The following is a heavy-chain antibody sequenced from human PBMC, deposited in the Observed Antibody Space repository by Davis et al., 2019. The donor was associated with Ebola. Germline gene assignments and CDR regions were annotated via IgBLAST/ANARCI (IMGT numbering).Heavy chain of an antibody. CDR2: INPNSGGT. V-gene: IGHV1-18*04. J-gene: IGHJ5*02. Sequence: AASVKVSCKASGYTFTSYGISWVRQAPGQGLEWMGRINPNSGGTNYAQKLQGRVTMTTDTSTSTAYMELRSLRSDDTAVYYCARDGGMVRGGGWFDPWGQGTLVTVSS. CDR1: GYTFTSYG. D-gene: IGHD3-10*01. CDR3: ARDGGMVRGGGWFDP.